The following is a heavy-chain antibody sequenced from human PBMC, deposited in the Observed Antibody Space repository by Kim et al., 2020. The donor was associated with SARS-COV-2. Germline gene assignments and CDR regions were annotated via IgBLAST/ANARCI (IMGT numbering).Heavy chain of an antibody. CDR3: ASQAYDILTGYYR. J-gene: IGHJ4*02. D-gene: IGHD3-9*01. CDR1: GFTFSSYS. V-gene: IGHV3-48*02. Sequence: GGSLRLSCAASGFTFSSYSMNWVRQAPGKGLEWVSYISSSSSTIYYADAVKGRFTISRDNAKNSLYLQMNSLRDEDTAVYYCASQAYDILTGYYRWGQGTLVTVSS. CDR2: ISSSSSTI.